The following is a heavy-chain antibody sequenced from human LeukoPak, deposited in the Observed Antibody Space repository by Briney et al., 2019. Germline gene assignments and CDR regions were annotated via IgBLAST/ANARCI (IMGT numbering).Heavy chain of an antibody. CDR3: ARLRGSYYSTYHYYYMDV. CDR1: GSRFTFSSHW. V-gene: IGHV3-7*01. D-gene: IGHD1-26*01. J-gene: IGHJ6*03. Sequence: GGSLRLSCAASGSRFTFSSHWMNWVRQAPGKGLEWVANIKQDGSETYYVDSVKGRFTISRDNARNSLYLQINSLRAEDTAVYYCARLRGSYYSTYHYYYMDVWGKGTTVTVSS. CDR2: IKQDGSET.